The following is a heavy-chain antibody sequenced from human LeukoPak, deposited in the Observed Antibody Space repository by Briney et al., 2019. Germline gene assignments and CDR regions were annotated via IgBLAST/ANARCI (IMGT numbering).Heavy chain of an antibody. Sequence: GASVKVSCKASGYTFTSYGISWVRQAPGQGLEWMGWISAYNDNTNYAQKLQGRVTMTEDTSTDTAYMELSSLRSGDTAVYFCAVSLTTGGYYGMDVWGQGTTVTVSS. J-gene: IGHJ6*02. CDR1: GYTFTSYG. D-gene: IGHD1-1*01. CDR3: AVSLTTGGYYGMDV. CDR2: ISAYNDNT. V-gene: IGHV1-18*01.